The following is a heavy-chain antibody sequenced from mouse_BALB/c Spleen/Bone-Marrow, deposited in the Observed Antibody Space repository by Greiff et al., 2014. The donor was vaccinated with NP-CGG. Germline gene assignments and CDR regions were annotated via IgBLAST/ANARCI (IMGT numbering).Heavy chain of an antibody. J-gene: IGHJ1*01. CDR3: ARAFLLGYFDV. V-gene: IGHV1-69*02. D-gene: IGHD1-1*01. CDR1: GYTFTSYW. CDR2: IDPSDIYA. Sequence: VQLQQSGAEVMKPGATVNLSCKASGYTFTSYWMHWVKQRPGQGLEWIGEIDPSDIYANYNQKFKGKATLTVDKSSSTAYMQLSSLTSEDSAVYYCARAFLLGYFDVWGAGTTVTVSS.